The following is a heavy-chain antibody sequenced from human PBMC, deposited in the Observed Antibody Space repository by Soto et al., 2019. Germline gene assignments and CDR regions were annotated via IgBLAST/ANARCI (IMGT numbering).Heavy chain of an antibody. J-gene: IGHJ4*02. V-gene: IGHV3-20*01. D-gene: IGHD4-17*01. Sequence: EVQLVESGGGVVRPGGSLRLSCAASGFTFDDYGMSWVRQAPGKGLEWGSGINWNGGSTGYADSVKGRFTISRDNAKNSLYLQMNSLRAEDTALYHCAKASYGDYGTGCDYWGQGTLVTVSS. CDR3: AKASYGDYGTGCDY. CDR1: GFTFDDYG. CDR2: INWNGGST.